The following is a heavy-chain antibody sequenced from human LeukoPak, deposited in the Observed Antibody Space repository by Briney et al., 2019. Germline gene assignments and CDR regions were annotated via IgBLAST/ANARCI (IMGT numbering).Heavy chain of an antibody. V-gene: IGHV3-53*01. CDR2: IYDSGTT. CDR1: GFTVGSNY. J-gene: IGHJ4*02. Sequence: GGSLRLSCATSGFTVGSNYMSWVRQAPGKGLEWVSVIYDSGTTYYADSVKGRFLIFRDTSRNTVDLQMNSLRDEDTAVYYCAGRRSSGWYAYWGQGTLVTVSS. CDR3: AGRRSSGWYAY. D-gene: IGHD6-19*01.